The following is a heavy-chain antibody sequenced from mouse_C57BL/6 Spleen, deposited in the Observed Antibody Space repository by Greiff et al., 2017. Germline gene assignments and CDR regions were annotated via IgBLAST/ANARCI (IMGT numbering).Heavy chain of an antibody. Sequence: VQLQQSGAELVRPGASVTLSCKASGYTFTDYEMHWVKQTPVQGLEWIGAIDPGSGGTAYNQQITGKAILTADKSSSTAYMELRSLTSEDSAVYYCTRKAYAGVTYWGQGTLVTVSA. CDR3: TRKAYAGVTY. CDR1: GYTFTDYE. J-gene: IGHJ3*01. V-gene: IGHV1-15*01. D-gene: IGHD2-12*01. CDR2: IDPGSGGT.